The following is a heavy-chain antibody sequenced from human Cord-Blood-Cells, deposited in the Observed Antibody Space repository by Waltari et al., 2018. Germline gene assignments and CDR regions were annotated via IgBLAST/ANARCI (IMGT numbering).Heavy chain of an antibody. CDR3: ARGQRNYDFWSGYDAFDI. CDR2: INHSGST. V-gene: IGHV4-34*01. CDR1: GGSFSGYY. Sequence: QVQLQQWGAGLLKPSETLSLTCAVYGGSFSGYYWSWIRQPPGTGLEWIGEINHSGSTNYNPSLKSRVTISVDTSKNQFSLKLSSVTAADTAVYYCARGQRNYDFWSGYDAFDIWGQGTMVTVSS. D-gene: IGHD3-3*01. J-gene: IGHJ3*02.